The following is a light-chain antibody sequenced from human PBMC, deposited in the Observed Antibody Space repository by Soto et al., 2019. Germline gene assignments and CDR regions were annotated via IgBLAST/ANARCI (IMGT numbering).Light chain of an antibody. CDR3: EQYNNWPRT. V-gene: IGKV3-11*01. CDR1: RNVVSTY. J-gene: IGKJ1*01. Sequence: MVLERWPRSVSLTPGEGAILACRSNRNVVSTYLSWYQQKPGQVTRLLIYDASNRATGIPARFSGSGSGTDFTLTISSLEPEEFAVYYCEQYNNWPRTVGEGTKVDIK. CDR2: DAS.